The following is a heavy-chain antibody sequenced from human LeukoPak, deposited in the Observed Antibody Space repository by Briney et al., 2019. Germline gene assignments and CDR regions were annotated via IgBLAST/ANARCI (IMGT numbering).Heavy chain of an antibody. J-gene: IGHJ5*02. Sequence: PSETLSLTCTVSGGSISSSSYYWGWIRQPPGEGLEWIGSIYYSGSTYYNPSLKSRVTISVDTSKNQFSLKLSSVTAADTAVYYCARQLNYCSSTSCFSSSNWFDPWGQGTLVTVSS. CDR1: GGSISSSSYY. CDR2: IYYSGST. CDR3: ARQLNYCSSTSCFSSSNWFDP. D-gene: IGHD2-2*01. V-gene: IGHV4-39*01.